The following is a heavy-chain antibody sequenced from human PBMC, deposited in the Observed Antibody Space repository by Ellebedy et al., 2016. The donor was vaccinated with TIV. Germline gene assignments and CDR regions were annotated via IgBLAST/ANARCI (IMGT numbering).Heavy chain of an antibody. J-gene: IGHJ3*02. V-gene: IGHV3-53*01. CDR2: IYTGDST. CDR1: GFTFSDYW. CDR3: ARVRSSAFEI. Sequence: GESLKISCAASGFTFSDYWMSWVRQAPGKGLEWVSYIYTGDSTYHADSVKGRFTISRDNSKNTVSLQMNSLRVEDTAVYYCARVRSSAFEIWGQGTMVTVSS.